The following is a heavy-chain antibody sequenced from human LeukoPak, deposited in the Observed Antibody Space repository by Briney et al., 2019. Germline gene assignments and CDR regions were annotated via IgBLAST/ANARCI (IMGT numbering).Heavy chain of an antibody. D-gene: IGHD6-13*01. Sequence: SDTLSLTCAVSGDSLSSTNSWGWIRQPPGKGLEWIGYIYYSGSTYYNPSLKSRVTMSVDTSKNQFSLKLSSVTAADTAVYYCARHVGGIAADAFDYWGQGTLVTVSS. CDR1: GDSLSSTNS. J-gene: IGHJ4*02. CDR2: IYYSGST. V-gene: IGHV4-28*01. CDR3: ARHVGGIAADAFDY.